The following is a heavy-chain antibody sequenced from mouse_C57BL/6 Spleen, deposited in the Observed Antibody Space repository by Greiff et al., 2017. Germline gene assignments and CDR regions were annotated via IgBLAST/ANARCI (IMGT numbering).Heavy chain of an antibody. V-gene: IGHV1-64*01. CDR2: IHPNSGST. CDR3: ARGLYYGSSPYYYAMDY. CDR1: GYTFTSYW. Sequence: QVQLQQPGAELVKPGASVKLSCKASGYTFTSYWMHWVKQRPGQGLEWIGMIHPNSGSTNYNEKFKSKATVTVDKSSSTAYMQLSSLTSEDSAVYYCARGLYYGSSPYYYAMDYWGQGTSVTVSS. D-gene: IGHD1-1*01. J-gene: IGHJ4*01.